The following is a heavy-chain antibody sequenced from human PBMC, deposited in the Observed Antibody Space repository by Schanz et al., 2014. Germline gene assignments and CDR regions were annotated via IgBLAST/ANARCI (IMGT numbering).Heavy chain of an antibody. J-gene: IGHJ4*02. CDR3: VRDLGGDQTDY. D-gene: IGHD4-17*01. Sequence: EVQLVESGGGLVQPGGSLRLSCAASGFTVSKNYMSWVRQAPGKGLEWVSIIYTDGSTYYADSVRDRFTISRDNSKNTLYLQVNSLRAEDTAVYYCVRDLGGDQTDYWGQGTLVTVSS. CDR2: IYTDGST. CDR1: GFTVSKNY. V-gene: IGHV3-66*01.